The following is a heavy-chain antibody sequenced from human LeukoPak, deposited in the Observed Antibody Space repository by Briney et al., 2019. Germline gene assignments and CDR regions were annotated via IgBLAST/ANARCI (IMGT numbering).Heavy chain of an antibody. CDR2: ISCYNGDT. CDR1: GYTFTHHG. CDR3: ARDPSNTSGWYQYFDA. J-gene: IGHJ2*01. V-gene: IGHV1-18*01. D-gene: IGHD6-19*01. Sequence: GASVRVSCKASGYTFTHHGIAWIRQAPGQGLEWLGWISCYNGDTSYAQKFQGRVTLTTEKSRSTVYMELRSLTSDDTAVYYCARDPSNTSGWYQYFDAWGRGTLVSLSS.